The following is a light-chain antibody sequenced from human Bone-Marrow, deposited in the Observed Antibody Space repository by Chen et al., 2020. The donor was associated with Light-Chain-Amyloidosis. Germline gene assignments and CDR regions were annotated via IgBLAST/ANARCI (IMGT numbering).Light chain of an antibody. CDR1: RSNIGSNF. V-gene: IGLV1-47*01. Sequence: QSVLTQPPSASGTPGQGVSSSCSGGRSNIGSNFVYWFQHVPGTAPKLLVYRNDRRPSGGPDRFSGSKSGTAASLAISGLRSEDEGSYYCAAWDDTLRGVIFGGGTKLTVL. CDR3: AAWDDTLRGVI. CDR2: RND. J-gene: IGLJ2*01.